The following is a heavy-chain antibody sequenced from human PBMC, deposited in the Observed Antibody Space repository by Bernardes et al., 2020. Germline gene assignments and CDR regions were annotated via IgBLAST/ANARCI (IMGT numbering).Heavy chain of an antibody. Sequence: GGSLRLSCAASGFTFSSYAMSWVRQAPGKGLEWVSAISGSGGSTYYADSVKGRFTISRDNSKNTLYLQMNSLRAEDTAVYYCAKVESVLWFGESPFDYWGQGTLVTVSS. J-gene: IGHJ4*02. CDR2: ISGSGGST. CDR3: AKVESVLWFGESPFDY. D-gene: IGHD3-10*01. V-gene: IGHV3-23*01. CDR1: GFTFSSYA.